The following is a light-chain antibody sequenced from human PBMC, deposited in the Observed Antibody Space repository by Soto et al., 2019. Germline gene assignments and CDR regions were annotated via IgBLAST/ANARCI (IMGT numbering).Light chain of an antibody. CDR2: KAS. CDR3: QQYNSYSWT. CDR1: QSISSW. V-gene: IGKV1-5*03. Sequence: IRLTKTPSTQTLSVGDRGTICCRASQSISSWLAWYQQQPGKAPKLLIYKASSLESGVPSRFSGSGSGTEFTLTISSLQPDDFATYYCQQYNSYSWTFGQGTKV. J-gene: IGKJ1*01.